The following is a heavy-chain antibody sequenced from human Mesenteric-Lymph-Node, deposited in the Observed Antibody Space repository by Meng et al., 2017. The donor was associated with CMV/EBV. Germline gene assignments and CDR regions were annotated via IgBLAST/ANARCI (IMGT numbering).Heavy chain of an antibody. CDR2: ISGYNDDP. CDR3: ARNDTNGWYTY. Sequence: SCKASNYIFNKYGISWVRQAPGQGLEWMGWISGYNDDPNYAQKFQDRVTMTAETSTTTAYLELRNLRSDDTAVYYCARNDTNGWYTYWGQGTLVTVSS. D-gene: IGHD6-19*01. V-gene: IGHV1-18*04. J-gene: IGHJ1*01. CDR1: NYIFNKYG.